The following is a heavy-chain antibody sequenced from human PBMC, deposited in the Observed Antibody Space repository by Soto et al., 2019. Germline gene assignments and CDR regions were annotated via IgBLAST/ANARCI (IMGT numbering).Heavy chain of an antibody. CDR3: VRSRVITASSDY. D-gene: IGHD3-10*01. CDR1: GYTFTSYD. CDR2: MNPSTGNI. V-gene: IGHV1-8*02. J-gene: IGHJ4*02. Sequence: QVQLVQSGPEVKKPGASVKVSCKASGYTFTSYDITWVRQATGQGLEWMGWMNPSTGNIGYPQKFQGRVTMTRNTSIRTVYMELGSLTSEDTAVYFCVRSRVITASSDYWGQGTLVTVSS.